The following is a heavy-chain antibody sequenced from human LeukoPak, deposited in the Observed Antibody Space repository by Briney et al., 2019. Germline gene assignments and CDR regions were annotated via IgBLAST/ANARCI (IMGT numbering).Heavy chain of an antibody. J-gene: IGHJ3*02. CDR3: ARDETRQLRDSSAYEPDAFDI. Sequence: ASVKVSCKASGYTFTSYDINWVRQATGQGLEWMGWMNPNSGNTGYAQKFQGRVTMTRNTSISTAYMELSSLRSEDTAVYYCARDETRQLRDSSAYEPDAFDIWGQGTMVTVSS. V-gene: IGHV1-8*01. D-gene: IGHD3-22*01. CDR2: MNPNSGNT. CDR1: GYTFTSYD.